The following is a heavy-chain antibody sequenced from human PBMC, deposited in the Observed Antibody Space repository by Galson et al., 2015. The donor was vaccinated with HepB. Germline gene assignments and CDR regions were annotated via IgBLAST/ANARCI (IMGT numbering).Heavy chain of an antibody. CDR1: GYTFTGNY. D-gene: IGHD5-18*01. V-gene: IGHV1-2*02. J-gene: IGHJ4*02. CDR2: INPNTGGT. CDR3: AKVTGTTAMAQFDH. Sequence: SVKVSCKASGYTFTGNYLHWVRQAPGQGLEWTGWINPNTGGTYYPEKFQGRVTMTRDASISTAYMELSSLRSDDTAVYYCAKVTGTTAMAQFDHWGQGTLVTVSS.